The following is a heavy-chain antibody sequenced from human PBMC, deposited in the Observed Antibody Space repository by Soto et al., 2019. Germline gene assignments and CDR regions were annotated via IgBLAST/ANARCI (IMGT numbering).Heavy chain of an antibody. CDR1: GGSISSNNYY. Sequence: QLQLQESGPGLVKPSETLSLTCSVSGGSISSNNYYWGWIRQPPGQGLEWIGSIYYSESIFYSGNTYYNPSLKSRVTISMDTSRTQFSLKVTSMTASDTAVYYCARGPNPGLGYWGRGTLVTVSS. CDR3: ARGPNPGLGY. V-gene: IGHV4-39*01. D-gene: IGHD3-16*01. J-gene: IGHJ4*02. CDR2: IYYSESIFYSGNT.